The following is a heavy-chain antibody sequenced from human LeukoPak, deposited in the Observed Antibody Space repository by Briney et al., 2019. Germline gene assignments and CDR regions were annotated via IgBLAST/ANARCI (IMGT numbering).Heavy chain of an antibody. D-gene: IGHD1-26*01. CDR3: ARDRPDYSGSYYFDY. CDR2: IYTSGST. J-gene: IGHJ4*02. V-gene: IGHV4-61*02. Sequence: PSQTLSLTCTVSGGSISSGSYYWSWIRQPAGKGLEWIGRIYTSGSTNYNPSLKSRVTISVDTSKNQFPLKLSSVTAADTAVYYCARDRPDYSGSYYFDYWGQGTLVTVSS. CDR1: GGSISSGSYY.